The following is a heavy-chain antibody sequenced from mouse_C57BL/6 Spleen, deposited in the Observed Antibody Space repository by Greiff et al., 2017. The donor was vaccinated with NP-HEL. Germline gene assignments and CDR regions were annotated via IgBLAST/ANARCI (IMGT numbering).Heavy chain of an antibody. J-gene: IGHJ4*01. D-gene: IGHD2-2*01. CDR2: IWSGGST. CDR1: GFSLTSYG. CDR3: VRNIYGYDYAMCY. V-gene: IGHV2-2*01. Sequence: QVQLQQSGPGLVQPSQSLSITCTVSGFSLTSYGVHWVRQSPGKGLEWLGVIWSGGSTDYNAAFISRLSISKDNSKSQVFFKMNSLQADDTAIYYCVRNIYGYDYAMCYWGQGTSVTVSS.